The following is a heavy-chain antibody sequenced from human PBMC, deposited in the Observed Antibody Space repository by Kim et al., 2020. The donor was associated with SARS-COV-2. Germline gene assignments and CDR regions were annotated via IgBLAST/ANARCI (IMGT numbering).Heavy chain of an antibody. D-gene: IGHD7-27*01. Sequence: QKFQGRVTMTRATSISTAYMELSRLRSDDTAVYYCARLPVTGDPRGAFDYWGQGTLVTVSS. J-gene: IGHJ4*02. CDR3: ARLPVTGDPRGAFDY. V-gene: IGHV1-2*02.